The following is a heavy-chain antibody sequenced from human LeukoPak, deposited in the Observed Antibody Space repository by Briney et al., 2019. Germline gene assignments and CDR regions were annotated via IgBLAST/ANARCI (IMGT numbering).Heavy chain of an antibody. Sequence: PGGSLRLSCVAPGFTFSSYSMHWVRQAPGKGLEWVAVIWYDGSNKYYADSVKGRFTISRDNSKNTLYLQMNSLRAEDTAVYYCAREGSSWYLNYWGQGTLVTVSS. CDR3: AREGSSWYLNY. D-gene: IGHD6-13*01. V-gene: IGHV3-33*08. J-gene: IGHJ4*02. CDR2: IWYDGSNK. CDR1: GFTFSSYS.